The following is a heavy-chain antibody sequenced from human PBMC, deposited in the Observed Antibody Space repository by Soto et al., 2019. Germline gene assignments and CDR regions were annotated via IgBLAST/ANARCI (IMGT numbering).Heavy chain of an antibody. CDR1: GFTFTISA. Sequence: SVEVSCKESGFTFTISAGQRLRQTRRQRLAWIGWIVVGSGNTNNAQKLQERVTITRDMSTSTAYMELSTLRSEDTAVYCCGAGVTTTIFGVVIIRADSGNYYYGMDVWGQGTTVTVSS. V-gene: IGHV1-58*01. J-gene: IGHJ6*02. CDR3: GAGVTTTIFGVVIIRADSGNYYYGMDV. CDR2: IVVGSGNT. D-gene: IGHD3-3*01.